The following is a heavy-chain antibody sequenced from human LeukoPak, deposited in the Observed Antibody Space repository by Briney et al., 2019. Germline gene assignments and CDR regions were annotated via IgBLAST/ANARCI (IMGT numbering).Heavy chain of an antibody. J-gene: IGHJ4*02. D-gene: IGHD4-17*01. Sequence: ASVKVSCKASGYTFTSYGISWVRQAPGQGLEWMGWISAYNGNTNYAQKLQGRVTMTTDTSTSTAYMELRSLRSDDTTVYYCAGVQDYGDFFDYWGQGTLVTVSS. V-gene: IGHV1-18*01. CDR3: AGVQDYGDFFDY. CDR1: GYTFTSYG. CDR2: ISAYNGNT.